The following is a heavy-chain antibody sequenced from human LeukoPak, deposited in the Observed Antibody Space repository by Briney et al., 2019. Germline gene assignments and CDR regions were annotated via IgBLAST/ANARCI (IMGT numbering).Heavy chain of an antibody. D-gene: IGHD3-9*01. J-gene: IGHJ5*02. CDR1: GYFIRTDYY. CDR3: ARVPGVYYDSLTGYGSGWFDP. Sequence: SETLSLICSVSGYFIRTDYYWGWVRPAPGKGPEWIGNIYKNGNTYYNPSLRSRVTISVDTSKNEFSLMVKSMTAADTAVYYCARVPGVYYDSLTGYGSGWFDPWSPGTLVTVFS. CDR2: IYKNGNT. V-gene: IGHV4-38-2*02.